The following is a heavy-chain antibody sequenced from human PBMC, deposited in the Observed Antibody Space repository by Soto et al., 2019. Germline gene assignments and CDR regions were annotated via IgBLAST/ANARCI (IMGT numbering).Heavy chain of an antibody. CDR3: AMHDYGVYYFDY. CDR2: IYYSGST. D-gene: IGHD4-17*01. V-gene: IGHV4-59*01. CDR1: GGSISSYY. J-gene: IGHJ4*02. Sequence: SETLSLTCTVSGGSISSYYWSWIRQPPGKGLEWIGYIYYSGSTNYNPSLKSRVTISVDTSKNQFSLKLSSVTAADTAVYYCAMHDYGVYYFDYWGQGTLVTVS.